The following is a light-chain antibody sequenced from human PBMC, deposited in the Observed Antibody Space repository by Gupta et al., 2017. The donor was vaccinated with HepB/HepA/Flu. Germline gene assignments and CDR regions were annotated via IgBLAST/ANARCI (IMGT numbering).Light chain of an antibody. CDR3: QQYGSSPT. Sequence: EIVLTQSPGTLPLSPGERATLSCRASQSVSSSYVAWYQQKPGQATRLLIYGASSRATGISDLCSGSGSRKVFPPIISRLDPEVFTVYYYQQYGSSPTFGGGTKVEIK. CDR1: QSVSSSY. J-gene: IGKJ4*01. V-gene: IGKV3-20*01. CDR2: GAS.